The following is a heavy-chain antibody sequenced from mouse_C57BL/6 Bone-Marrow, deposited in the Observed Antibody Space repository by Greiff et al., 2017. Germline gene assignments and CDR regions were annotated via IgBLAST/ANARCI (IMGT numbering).Heavy chain of an antibody. Sequence: QVHVKQPGAELVKPGASVKMSCKASGYTFTSYWITWVKQRLGQGLEWIGDIYPGSGSTNYNEKFKSKATLTVDTSSSTAYMQLSSLTSEDSAVYYCARPYYSNYWYFDVWGTGTTVTVSS. CDR1: GYTFTSYW. CDR2: IYPGSGST. J-gene: IGHJ1*03. CDR3: ARPYYSNYWYFDV. V-gene: IGHV1-55*01. D-gene: IGHD2-5*01.